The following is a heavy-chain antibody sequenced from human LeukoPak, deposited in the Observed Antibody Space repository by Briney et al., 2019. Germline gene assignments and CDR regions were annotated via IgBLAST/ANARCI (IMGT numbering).Heavy chain of an antibody. CDR1: GGSISSYY. D-gene: IGHD3-10*01. Sequence: SETLSLTCTVSGGSISSYYWSWIRQPPGKGLEWIGYIYYSGSTNYNPSLKSRVTISVDTSKSQFSLKLSSVTAADTAVYYCARGLKITMVRGVTHPFDCWGQGTLVTVSS. V-gene: IGHV4-59*12. CDR2: IYYSGST. J-gene: IGHJ4*02. CDR3: ARGLKITMVRGVTHPFDC.